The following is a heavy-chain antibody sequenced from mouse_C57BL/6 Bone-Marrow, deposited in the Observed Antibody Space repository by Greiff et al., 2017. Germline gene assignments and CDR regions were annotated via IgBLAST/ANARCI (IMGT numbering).Heavy chain of an antibody. CDR2: ISDGGSYT. D-gene: IGHD1-1*01. CDR3: ARDEGYYGSSSSYAMDY. J-gene: IGHJ4*01. V-gene: IGHV5-4*01. Sequence: EVQVVESGGGLVKPGGSLKLSCAASGFTFSSYAMSWVRQTPEKRLEWVATISDGGSYTYYPDNIKGRFTISRDNAKNNLYLQMSHLKSEDTAMYYCARDEGYYGSSSSYAMDYWGQGTSVTVSS. CDR1: GFTFSSYA.